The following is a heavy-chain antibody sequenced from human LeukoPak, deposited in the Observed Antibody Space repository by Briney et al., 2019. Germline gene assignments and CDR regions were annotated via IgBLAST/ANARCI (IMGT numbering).Heavy chain of an antibody. J-gene: IGHJ2*01. D-gene: IGHD3-22*01. Sequence: SETLSLTCPVSGGSIGTYYWSWIRQPPGKAMEWIRFIYHPGSTNYNPSLKSRVTMSLDTSKTQLSLILRSVTAADTAVYYCTRGYYDGSRYYYWYFDLWGRGTLVTVPS. CDR1: GGSIGTYY. CDR3: TRGYYDGSRYYYWYFDL. CDR2: IYHPGST. V-gene: IGHV4-59*13.